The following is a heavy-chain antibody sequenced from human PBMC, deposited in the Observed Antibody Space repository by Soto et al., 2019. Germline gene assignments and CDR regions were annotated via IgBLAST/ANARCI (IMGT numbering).Heavy chain of an antibody. D-gene: IGHD6-19*01. J-gene: IGHJ5*02. V-gene: IGHV3-23*01. Sequence: EVPLLESGGGLVQPGGSLRLSCAASGFTFSTYAMSWVRQAPGKGLEWVSAISGSGGTTYYADSVKGRFTISRDNSKNTLYLQMNSLRAEDTAVYYCAKGAPYSSGWLNWFDPWGQGTLVTVSS. CDR2: ISGSGGTT. CDR3: AKGAPYSSGWLNWFDP. CDR1: GFTFSTYA.